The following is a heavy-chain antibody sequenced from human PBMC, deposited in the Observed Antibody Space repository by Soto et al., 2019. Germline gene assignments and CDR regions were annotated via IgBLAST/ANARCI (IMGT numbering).Heavy chain of an antibody. J-gene: IGHJ4*02. CDR1: GFPFGNYA. V-gene: IGHV3-23*01. Sequence: PXGCLRLSCAASGFPFGNYARSWVRQAPGKGLEWISGISGGGHGTNYADSVKGRFTISRDNSRNTLYLQMNSLRVEDTAVYYCAKDPRLQLGFWGQGTLVTVS. D-gene: IGHD1-1*01. CDR2: ISGGGHGT. CDR3: AKDPRLQLGF.